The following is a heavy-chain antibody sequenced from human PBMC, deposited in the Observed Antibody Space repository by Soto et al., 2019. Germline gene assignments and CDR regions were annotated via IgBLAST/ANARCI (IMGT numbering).Heavy chain of an antibody. CDR3: VRDSPYSSAFYEGFDS. J-gene: IGHJ4*02. V-gene: IGHV3-48*02. Sequence: EVHLVESGGGLVQPGGSLRLSCAGSGFTFSSYSMNWVRQTPGKGLEWVSYISSSSATIYYADSVKGRFTISRDNAKKSLYLQMDSLRDEDTAMSFCVRDSPYSSAFYEGFDSWGQGTLVTVSS. D-gene: IGHD3-22*01. CDR2: ISSSSATI. CDR1: GFTFSSYS.